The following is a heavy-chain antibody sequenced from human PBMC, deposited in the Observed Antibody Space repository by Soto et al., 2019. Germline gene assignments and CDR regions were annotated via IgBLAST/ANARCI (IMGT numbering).Heavy chain of an antibody. V-gene: IGHV3-48*01. Sequence: GGSLRLSCAASGFTFSSYSMNWVRQAPGKGLEWVSYISSSSSTIYYADSVKGRFTISRDNSKNTLYLQMNSLRAEDTAVYYCAKDGVNYDFWSGLDYWGQGTLVTVSS. J-gene: IGHJ4*02. D-gene: IGHD3-3*01. CDR1: GFTFSSYS. CDR3: AKDGVNYDFWSGLDY. CDR2: ISSSSSTI.